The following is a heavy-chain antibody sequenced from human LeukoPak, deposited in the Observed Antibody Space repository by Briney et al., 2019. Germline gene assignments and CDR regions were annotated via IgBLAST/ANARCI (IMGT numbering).Heavy chain of an antibody. D-gene: IGHD3-10*01. V-gene: IGHV3-53*01. CDR3: ARDVEGEDYYYGMDV. J-gene: IGHJ6*02. Sequence: GGSLRLSCAASGFTVSSNYMSWVRQAPGKGLEWVSVIYSGGSTYYADSVKGRFTISRDNSKNTLYLQMNSLRAEDTAVYYCARDVEGEDYYYGMDVWGQGTTVTVSS. CDR1: GFTVSSNY. CDR2: IYSGGST.